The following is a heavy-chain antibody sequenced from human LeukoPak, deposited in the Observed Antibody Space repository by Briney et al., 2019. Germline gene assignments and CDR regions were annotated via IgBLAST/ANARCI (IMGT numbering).Heavy chain of an antibody. CDR1: GGSFSGYY. Sequence: SETLSLTCAVYGGSFSGYYWSWIRQPPGKGLEWIGEINHSGSTNYNPSLKSRVTISVDTSKNQFSLKLSSVTAADTAVYYCARERRGVEQWLSGSQYYYYMDVWGKGTTVTVSS. J-gene: IGHJ6*03. D-gene: IGHD6-19*01. CDR3: ARERRGVEQWLSGSQYYYYMDV. CDR2: INHSGST. V-gene: IGHV4-34*01.